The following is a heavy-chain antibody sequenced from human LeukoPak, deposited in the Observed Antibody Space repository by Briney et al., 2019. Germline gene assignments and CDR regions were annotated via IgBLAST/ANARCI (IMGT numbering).Heavy chain of an antibody. CDR1: GFTFSSYW. D-gene: IGHD3-22*01. V-gene: IGHV3-74*01. J-gene: IGHJ4*02. Sequence: PGGSLRLSCAASGFTFSSYWMHWVRQAPGKGLVWVSRINSDGSSTSYADSVKGRFTISRDNAKNTLYLQMNSLRAEDTAVYYCARAPYYYDSSGYSEYWGQGTLVTVSS. CDR3: ARAPYYYDSSGYSEY. CDR2: INSDGSST.